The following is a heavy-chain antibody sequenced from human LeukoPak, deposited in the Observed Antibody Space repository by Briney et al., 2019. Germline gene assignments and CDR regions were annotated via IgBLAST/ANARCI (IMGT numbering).Heavy chain of an antibody. CDR2: IYHSENT. CDR1: GGSISYYY. Sequence: SETLSLTCTVSGGSISYYYWSWIRQPPGKGLEWIGSIYHSENTNYNPSLESRVTISVDTSKNQFSLVLRSVTPADTAVYYCARDPPRGSGRAFDVWGQGTLVTVSS. J-gene: IGHJ3*01. CDR3: ARDPPRGSGRAFDV. D-gene: IGHD1-26*01. V-gene: IGHV4-59*01.